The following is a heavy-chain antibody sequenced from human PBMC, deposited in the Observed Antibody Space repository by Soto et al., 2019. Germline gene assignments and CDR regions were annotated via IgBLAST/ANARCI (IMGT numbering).Heavy chain of an antibody. V-gene: IGHV3-23*01. J-gene: IGHJ4*02. Sequence: EVQLLESGGGLVQPGGSLRLSCAASGFTFSSYAMYWVRQAPGKGLEWVSGVSGSGSGTYYADSVKGRFTISRDNSKNTMHLQTNSLSAEDTAVYSCAHGSSGYYDTFEYWGQGTLVTVSS. CDR2: VSGSGSGT. CDR1: GFTFSSYA. CDR3: AHGSSGYYDTFEY. D-gene: IGHD3-22*01.